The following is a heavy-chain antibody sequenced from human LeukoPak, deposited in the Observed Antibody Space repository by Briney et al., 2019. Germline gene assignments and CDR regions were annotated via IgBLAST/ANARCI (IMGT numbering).Heavy chain of an antibody. J-gene: IGHJ6*03. CDR2: INPNSGGT. Sequence: ASVKVSCKASGYTFTGYYMHWVRQAPGQGLEWMGWINPNSGGTNYAQKFQGRVTMTRDTSISTAYVELSRLRSDDTAVYYCARDDGGYDGYYYYYYMDVWGKGTTVTVSS. CDR1: GYTFTGYY. V-gene: IGHV1-2*02. D-gene: IGHD5-12*01. CDR3: ARDDGGYDGYYYYYYMDV.